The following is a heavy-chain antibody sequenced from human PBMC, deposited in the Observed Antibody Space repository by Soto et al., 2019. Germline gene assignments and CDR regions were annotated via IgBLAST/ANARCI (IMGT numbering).Heavy chain of an antibody. CDR1: GYTFTGYY. CDR2: INPNSGGT. J-gene: IGHJ6*02. V-gene: IGHV1-2*04. Sequence: ASVKVSCKASGYTFTGYYMHWVRQAPGQGLEWMGWINPNSGGTNYAQKFQGWVTMTRDTAVYYCATGSFTSTGGRIGYHYNAMDVWGQGTTVTVSS. CDR3: AMDV. D-gene: IGHD3-22*01.